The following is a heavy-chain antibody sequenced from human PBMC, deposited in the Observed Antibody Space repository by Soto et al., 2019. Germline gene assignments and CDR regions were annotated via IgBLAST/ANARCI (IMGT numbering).Heavy chain of an antibody. CDR2: IYHSGST. CDR1: GGSISHYY. V-gene: IGHV4-59*01. J-gene: IGHJ5*02. Sequence: QVQLLESGAGLVKTSETLSLTCTVSGGSISHYYWSWIRQPPGKALEWMGYIYHSGSTNHNPSLKSRVTILGDTSKNHFSRKPSSVTAADTGVYYCARGPIAAAGTISWFDPWGQGTLVTVFS. CDR3: ARGPIAAAGTISWFDP. D-gene: IGHD6-13*01.